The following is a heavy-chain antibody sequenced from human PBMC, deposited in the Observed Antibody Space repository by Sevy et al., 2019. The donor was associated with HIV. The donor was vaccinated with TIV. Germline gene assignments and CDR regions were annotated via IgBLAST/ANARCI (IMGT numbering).Heavy chain of an antibody. V-gene: IGHV3-21*01. Sequence: GGSLRLSCNASGITFSTSVMNWVRQSPDRGLEWVSSISGDTYYTHYADSMRGRFNVSRDNAKNSLFLEMNSLTVEDTAVYYCARASLLGYCSTTSCYYDFDIWGPGTVVTVSS. CDR1: GITFSTSV. J-gene: IGHJ3*02. CDR2: ISGDTYYT. D-gene: IGHD2-2*01. CDR3: ARASLLGYCSTTSCYYDFDI.